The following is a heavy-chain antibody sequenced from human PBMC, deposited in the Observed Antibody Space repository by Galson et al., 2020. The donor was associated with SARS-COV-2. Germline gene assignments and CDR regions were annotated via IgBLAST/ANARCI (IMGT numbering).Heavy chain of an antibody. J-gene: IGHJ5*02. D-gene: IGHD3-9*01. Sequence: SQASETLSLTCAVYGGSFSGYYWSWIRQPPGKGLEWIGEINHSGSTNYNPSLKSRVTISVDTSKNQFSLKLSSVTAADTAVYYCARGVYHILTDNWFDPWGQGTLVTVSS. CDR1: GGSFSGYY. CDR3: ARGVYHILTDNWFDP. CDR2: INHSGST. V-gene: IGHV4-34*01.